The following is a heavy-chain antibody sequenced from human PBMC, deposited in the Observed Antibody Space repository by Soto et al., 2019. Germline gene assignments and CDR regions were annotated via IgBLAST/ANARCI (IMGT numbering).Heavy chain of an antibody. J-gene: IGHJ4*02. V-gene: IGHV3-23*01. CDR1: GFTFSSYA. Sequence: GGSLRLSCAASGFTFSSYAMSWVRQAPGKGLEWVSAISGSGGSTYYADSVKGRFTISRDSSKNTLYLQMNSLRAEDTAVYYCARAYSSSPAGYFDYWGQGTLVTVSS. D-gene: IGHD6-6*01. CDR3: ARAYSSSPAGYFDY. CDR2: ISGSGGST.